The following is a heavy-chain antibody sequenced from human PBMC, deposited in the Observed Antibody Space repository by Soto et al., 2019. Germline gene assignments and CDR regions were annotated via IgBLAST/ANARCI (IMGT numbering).Heavy chain of an antibody. CDR2: IIPIFGTA. Sequence: PVKVSCKASGGTFSSYAISWVRQAPGQGLEWMGGIIPIFGTANYAQKFQGRVTITADKSTSTAYMELSSLRSEDTAVYYCARPGADIVVVPAAKGYYYYGMDVWGQGTTVTVSS. J-gene: IGHJ6*02. D-gene: IGHD2-2*01. CDR1: GGTFSSYA. V-gene: IGHV1-69*06. CDR3: ARPGADIVVVPAAKGYYYYGMDV.